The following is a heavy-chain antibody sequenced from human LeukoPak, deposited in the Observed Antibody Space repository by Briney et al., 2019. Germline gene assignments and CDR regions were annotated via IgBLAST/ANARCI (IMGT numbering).Heavy chain of an antibody. CDR1: GYTFTTYT. D-gene: IGHD4-17*01. J-gene: IGHJ4*02. V-gene: IGHV7-4-1*02. CDR3: ARRGPSGDYDY. Sequence: ASVKVSCKASGYTFTTYTMTWVRQAPGQGLELMGWINTNTGNPTYAQDFTGRFVFSLDTSVSTAYLQISSLKAEDTAVYYCARRGPSGDYDYWGQGTLVTVSS. CDR2: INTNTGNP.